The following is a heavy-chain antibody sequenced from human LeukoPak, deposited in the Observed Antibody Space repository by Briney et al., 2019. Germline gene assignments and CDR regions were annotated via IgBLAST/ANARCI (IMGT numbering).Heavy chain of an antibody. CDR2: INAGNGNT. CDR1: GYTFTSYA. Sequence: VASVKVSCKASGYTFTSYAMHWVRQAPGQGLEWMGWINAGNGNTKYSQKFQGRVTITRDTSASTAYMELSSLRSEDTAVYYCARVDGYRYYFDYWGQGTLVTVSS. CDR3: ARVDGYRYYFDY. V-gene: IGHV1-3*01. J-gene: IGHJ4*02. D-gene: IGHD5-24*01.